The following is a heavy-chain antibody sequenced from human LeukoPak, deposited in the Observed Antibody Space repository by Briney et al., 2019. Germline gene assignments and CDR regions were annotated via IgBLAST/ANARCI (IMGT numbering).Heavy chain of an antibody. J-gene: IGHJ4*02. D-gene: IGHD5-18*01. CDR1: GGSISNYY. V-gene: IGHV4-59*08. CDR2: IYHSGSA. CDR3: ARTEYSYHFSLDY. Sequence: PSETLSLTCTVSGGSISNYYWNWLRQPPGKALEWIGHIYHSGSANYNPPLPGRVTMSVDTSKNQFSLKLTSVTAADTAVYYCARTEYSYHFSLDYWGQGTLVTVSS.